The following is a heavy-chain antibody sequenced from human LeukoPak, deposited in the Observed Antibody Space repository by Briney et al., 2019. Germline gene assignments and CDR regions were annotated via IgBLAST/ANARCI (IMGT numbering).Heavy chain of an antibody. Sequence: GGSLRLSCAASGFTFSINTMTWVRQAPGKGLEWVSAISGSGGSTYYADSVKGRFTISRDNSKNTLYLQMNSLRAEDTAVYYCAKDRGGVAARGFDCWGQGTLVTVSS. CDR2: ISGSGGST. CDR3: AKDRGGVAARGFDC. CDR1: GFTFSINT. V-gene: IGHV3-23*01. D-gene: IGHD6-6*01. J-gene: IGHJ4*02.